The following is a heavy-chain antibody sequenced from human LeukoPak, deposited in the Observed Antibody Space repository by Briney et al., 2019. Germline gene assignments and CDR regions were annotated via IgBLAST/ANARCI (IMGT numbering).Heavy chain of an antibody. J-gene: IGHJ4*02. CDR1: GGSSSSSNYY. D-gene: IGHD6-25*01. CDR2: VYHGGST. CDR3: RGGNSIAAGAN. Sequence: SETPSLTCSVSGGSSSSSNYYWGWIRQAPGSGLEWIGSVYHGGSTYDNPSLKSRVAISLDTSKNQSSLKVTSVTAADTAVYYCRGGNSIAAGANGGKGPLVTVSS. V-gene: IGHV4-39*07.